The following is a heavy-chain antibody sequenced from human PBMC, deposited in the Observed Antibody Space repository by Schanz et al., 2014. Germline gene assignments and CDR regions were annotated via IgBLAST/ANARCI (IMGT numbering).Heavy chain of an antibody. CDR1: GFSVGNKY. Sequence: EVQLVQSGGGLVQPGGSLRLSCAASGFSVGNKYMNWVRQAPGKGLEWVSYIRSSSTPIYYADSVKGRFTISRGNAKNSLYLQMSSLRAEDTAVYYCARESSNDIVLVPGAVFDHWGQGILVTVSS. D-gene: IGHD2-2*01. J-gene: IGHJ4*02. CDR3: ARESSNDIVLVPGAVFDH. V-gene: IGHV3-48*01. CDR2: IRSSSTPI.